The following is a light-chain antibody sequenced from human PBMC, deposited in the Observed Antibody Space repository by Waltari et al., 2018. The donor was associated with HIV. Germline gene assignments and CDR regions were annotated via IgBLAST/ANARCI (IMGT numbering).Light chain of an antibody. J-gene: IGLJ1*01. CDR1: GANVGSNT. CDR3: AAWDDSLNVYV. V-gene: IGLV1-44*01. CDR2: SNH. Sequence: QSVLNQPPSASGTPGLGVTIPGSGSGANVGSNTVNWYQQPPGTAPELLIYSNHQRPSRVPDRLSGSKSGTSAALAISGLQSEDEADYCCAAWDDSLNVYVFGTGTKVTVL.